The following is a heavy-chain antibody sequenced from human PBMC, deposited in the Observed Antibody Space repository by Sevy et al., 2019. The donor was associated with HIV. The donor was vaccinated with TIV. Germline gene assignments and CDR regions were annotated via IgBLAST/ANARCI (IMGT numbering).Heavy chain of an antibody. CDR2: IKSDGSDK. J-gene: IGHJ4*02. D-gene: IGHD3-16*01. V-gene: IGHV3-7*01. CDR1: GFTFSAYS. Sequence: GGSLRLSCAASGFTFSAYSMNWVRQAPGKGLEWVAIIKSDGSDKHYVDSVEGRFTISRDNAKNSLYLQMNSLRVEDTAVYYCAQETVGRFDSWGQGTLVTVSS. CDR3: AQETVGRFDS.